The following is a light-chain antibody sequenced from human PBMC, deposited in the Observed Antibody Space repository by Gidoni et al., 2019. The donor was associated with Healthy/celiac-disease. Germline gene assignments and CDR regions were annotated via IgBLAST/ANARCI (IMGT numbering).Light chain of an antibody. V-gene: IGKV3-20*01. Sequence: EIVLTQSPGTLSSSPGERATLSCRASQSVSSSYLAWYQQNPGQAPRLLICGASSRATGIPDRFSGSGSGTDFTLTISRLEPEDFAVYYCQQYGSSPPITFGQGTRLEIK. CDR2: GAS. J-gene: IGKJ5*01. CDR1: QSVSSSY. CDR3: QQYGSSPPIT.